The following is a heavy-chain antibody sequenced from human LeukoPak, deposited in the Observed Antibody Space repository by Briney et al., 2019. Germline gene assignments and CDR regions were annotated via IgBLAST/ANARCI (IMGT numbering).Heavy chain of an antibody. D-gene: IGHD3-10*01. J-gene: IGHJ6*04. CDR3: ARDDGYGSGSLNPYYYYGMDF. CDR1: GFTLSSYW. Sequence: GGSLRLSCAASGFTLSSYWMSWVRQAPGKGLEWVANIKQDGSEKNYVDSVKGRFTISRDNAKNSLLLQMDSLRVEDTAVYYCARDDGYGSGSLNPYYYYGMDFWGKGTTVTVSS. CDR2: IKQDGSEK. V-gene: IGHV3-7*03.